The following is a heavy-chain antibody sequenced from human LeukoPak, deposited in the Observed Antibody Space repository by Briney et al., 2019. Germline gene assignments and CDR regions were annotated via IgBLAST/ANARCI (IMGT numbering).Heavy chain of an antibody. CDR1: GFPFGDYG. J-gene: IGHJ4*02. D-gene: IGHD6-19*01. Sequence: GGSLRLSCRTSGFPFGDYGMSWFRQAPGKGLEWVSHIRSKAYGGTAEYVTSVKGRFIISRDDSKSIAHPQMGSLKTEDTAVYFCTRGYDTSGWLFDYWGQGTLVTVSS. CDR2: IRSKAYGGTA. V-gene: IGHV3-49*03. CDR3: TRGYDTSGWLFDY.